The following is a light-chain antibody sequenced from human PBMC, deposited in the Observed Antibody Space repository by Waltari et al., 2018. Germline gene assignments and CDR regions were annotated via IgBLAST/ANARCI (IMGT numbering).Light chain of an antibody. V-gene: IGLV2-8*01. Sequence: QSALTQPPSASGSPGQSVPISCTGTNTDVVAYNSVPWYQRHPGKAPKAMIYEVSKRPSGVPDRFSGSKSGNTASLTVSGLQAEDEADYYCTSYTGSDNSKVFGGGTKLTVL. CDR2: EVS. CDR1: NTDVVAYNS. CDR3: TSYTGSDNSKV. J-gene: IGLJ2*01.